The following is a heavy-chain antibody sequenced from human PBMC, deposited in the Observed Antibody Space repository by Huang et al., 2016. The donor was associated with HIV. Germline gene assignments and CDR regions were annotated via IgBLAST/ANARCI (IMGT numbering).Heavy chain of an antibody. V-gene: IGHV3-23*01. CDR1: GFPFSSYA. D-gene: IGHD3-10*01. J-gene: IGHJ6*03. Sequence: EVQLLESGGKLIQPGGSLRLSCAASGFPFSSYAMTWVRQVPGKEREWVAGISGRGGGPKYLDSVRGGFVSSRDNSKNTVNLQMNSLRAEDTAVYYCARDVRYYPSGSSEDLIYYYYMDVWGIGTTVTVSS. CDR2: ISGRGGGP. CDR3: ARDVRYYPSGSSEDLIYYYYMDV.